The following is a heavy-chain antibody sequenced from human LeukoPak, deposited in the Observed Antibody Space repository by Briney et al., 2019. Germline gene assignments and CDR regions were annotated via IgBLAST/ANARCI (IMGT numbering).Heavy chain of an antibody. Sequence: GGSLRLSCAASGFTFSSYAMSWVRQAPGKGLEWVSAISGSGGSTYYADSVRGRFTISGDDSKYALYILYLQMKSLRAEDTAVYYCAKFEAGSDAFDIWGQGTMVTVSS. CDR1: GFTFSSYA. V-gene: IGHV3-23*01. CDR3: AKFEAGSDAFDI. D-gene: IGHD6-19*01. CDR2: ISGSGGST. J-gene: IGHJ3*02.